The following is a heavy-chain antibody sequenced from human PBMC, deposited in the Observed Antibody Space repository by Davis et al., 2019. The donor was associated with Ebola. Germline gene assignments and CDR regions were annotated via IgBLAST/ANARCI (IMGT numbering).Heavy chain of an antibody. D-gene: IGHD7-27*01. CDR3: ARTTKTHISDWGLGYSLHDP. V-gene: IGHV4-34*01. J-gene: IGHJ5*02. CDR2: IGHSGYT. CDR1: GASLSDFF. Sequence: SETLSLTCAVSGASLSDFFWSWIRQPPGKGLEWIGEIGHSGYTVYNPSVESRVSLSVDTSKNEISLNLNSVTAADTAVYDWARTTKTHISDWGLGYSLHDPWGHGTQVTVSS.